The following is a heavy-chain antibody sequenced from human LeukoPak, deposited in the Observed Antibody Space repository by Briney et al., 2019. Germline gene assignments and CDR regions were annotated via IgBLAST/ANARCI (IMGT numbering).Heavy chain of an antibody. CDR3: ASSITMVRGVIRHLNWFDP. D-gene: IGHD3-10*01. J-gene: IGHJ5*02. Sequence: SETLSLTCTVSGGSISSYYWSWIRQPAGKGLEWIGRIYTSGSTNYNPSLKSRVTMSVDTSKNQFSLKLSSVTAADTAVYYCASSITMVRGVIRHLNWFDPWGQGTLVTVSS. CDR1: GGSISSYY. V-gene: IGHV4-4*07. CDR2: IYTSGST.